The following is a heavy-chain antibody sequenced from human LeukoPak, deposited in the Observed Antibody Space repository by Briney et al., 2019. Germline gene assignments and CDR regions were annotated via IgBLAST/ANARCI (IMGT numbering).Heavy chain of an antibody. J-gene: IGHJ4*02. D-gene: IGHD3-22*01. CDR1: GGSISSSSYY. Sequence: SETLSLTCAVSGGSISSSSYYWGWLRQPPGTGLEWIGSIYYSGSTYYNPSLKSRVTISVDTSKNQFSLKLSSVTAADTAVYYCARASSNYYDSSGHFDYWGQGTLVTVSS. CDR2: IYYSGST. CDR3: ARASSNYYDSSGHFDY. V-gene: IGHV4-39*07.